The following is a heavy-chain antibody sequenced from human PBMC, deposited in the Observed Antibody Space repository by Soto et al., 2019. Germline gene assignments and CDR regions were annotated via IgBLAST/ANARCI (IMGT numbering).Heavy chain of an antibody. D-gene: IGHD6-19*01. Sequence: QVQLVQSGAEVKKPGASVKVSCKGSGYTFSTYAIAWVRQAPGQGLEWMAWISAYSGDTNYAPKVQGRATLTTDTSTTTAYLELRSLTPSDSAVYYCARAGSGFPPFDYWGQGTLVTVSS. J-gene: IGHJ4*02. CDR1: GYTFSTYA. CDR2: ISAYSGDT. CDR3: ARAGSGFPPFDY. V-gene: IGHV1-18*01.